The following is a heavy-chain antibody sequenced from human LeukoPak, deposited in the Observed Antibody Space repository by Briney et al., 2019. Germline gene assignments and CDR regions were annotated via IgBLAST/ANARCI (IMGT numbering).Heavy chain of an antibody. CDR3: AREDDYSNYNWFDP. CDR1: GGSISSYY. Sequence: SETLSLTCTVSGGSISSYYWGWIRQPPGKGLEWIGYIYYSGSTNYNPSLKSRVTISVDTSKNQFSLKLSSVTAADTAVYYCAREDDYSNYNWFDPWGQGTLVTVSS. J-gene: IGHJ5*02. CDR2: IYYSGST. V-gene: IGHV4-59*01. D-gene: IGHD4-11*01.